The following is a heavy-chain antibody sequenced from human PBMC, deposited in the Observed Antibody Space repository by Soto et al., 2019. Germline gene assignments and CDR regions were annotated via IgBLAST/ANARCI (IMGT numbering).Heavy chain of an antibody. CDR1: GDSISSSNW. D-gene: IGHD2-2*01. CDR2: IFHSGNT. J-gene: IGHJ5*02. Sequence: QVQLQESGPGLVKPSGTLSLTCAVSGDSISSSNWWSWVRQPPGKGLEWIGEIFHSGNTNYNPSLKSRVTISVDKSKNQFSLKLTSVTAADTAVYYCARDFCSSTSCPNWVDPWGQGTLVTVSS. CDR3: ARDFCSSTSCPNWVDP. V-gene: IGHV4-4*02.